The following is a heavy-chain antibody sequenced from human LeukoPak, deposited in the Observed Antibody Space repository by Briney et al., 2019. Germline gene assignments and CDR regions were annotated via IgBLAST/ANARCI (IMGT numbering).Heavy chain of an antibody. D-gene: IGHD2-21*02. CDR1: GKTLSELS. Sequence: ASVRVSCKVSGKTLSELSMHWVRQAPGKGLEWMGWINPNSGGTNYAQKFQGRVTMTRDTSISTAYMELSRLRSDDTAVYYCARVNLAYCGGDCYSFDYWGQGTLVTVSS. V-gene: IGHV1-2*02. CDR2: INPNSGGT. J-gene: IGHJ4*02. CDR3: ARVNLAYCGGDCYSFDY.